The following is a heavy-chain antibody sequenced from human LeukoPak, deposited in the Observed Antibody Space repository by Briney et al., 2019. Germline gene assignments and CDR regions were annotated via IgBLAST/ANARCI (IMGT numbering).Heavy chain of an antibody. Sequence: SETLSLTCTVSGGSISSYYWSWIRQPAGKGLEWIGRIYTSGSTNYNPSLKSRVTMSVDTSKNQFSLKLSSVTAADTAVYYCARASPTTNKGAYGWFDPWGQGILVTVSP. J-gene: IGHJ5*02. D-gene: IGHD1-14*01. V-gene: IGHV4-4*07. CDR2: IYTSGST. CDR3: ARASPTTNKGAYGWFDP. CDR1: GGSISSYY.